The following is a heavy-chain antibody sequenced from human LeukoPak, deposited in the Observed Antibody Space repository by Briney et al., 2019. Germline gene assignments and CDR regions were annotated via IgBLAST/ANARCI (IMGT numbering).Heavy chain of an antibody. D-gene: IGHD5-18*01. CDR2: IIPILGIA. CDR1: GGTFSSYA. J-gene: IGHJ6*02. CDR3: ARAPRSLYSYGYAGSYYYGMDV. V-gene: IGHV1-69*04. Sequence: ASVKVSCKASGGTFSSYAISWVRQAPGQGLEWMGRIIPILGIANYAQKFQGRVTITADKSTSTAYMELSSLRSEDTAVYYCARAPRSLYSYGYAGSYYYGMDVWGQGTTVTVSS.